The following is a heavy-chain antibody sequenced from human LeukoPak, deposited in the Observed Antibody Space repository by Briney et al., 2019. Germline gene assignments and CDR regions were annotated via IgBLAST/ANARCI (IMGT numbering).Heavy chain of an antibody. CDR1: GDYISSNSAA. Sequence: SQTLSLTCAISGDYISSNSAAWNWIRQSPSRGFEWLGRTYFRSKWYNGYAVSVKSRISINPDTSKNQFSLQLNSVTPEDTAVYYCAGDVRTGTAFDYWGQGTLVTVSS. J-gene: IGHJ4*02. V-gene: IGHV6-1*01. CDR2: TYFRSKWYN. D-gene: IGHD2-8*02. CDR3: AGDVRTGTAFDY.